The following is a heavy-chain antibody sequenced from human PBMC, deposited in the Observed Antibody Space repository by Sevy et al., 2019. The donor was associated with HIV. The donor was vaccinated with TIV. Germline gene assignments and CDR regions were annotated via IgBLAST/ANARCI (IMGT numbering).Heavy chain of an antibody. V-gene: IGHV1-2*02. CDR3: ARGTATYSNYVYYFDY. Sequence: ASVKVSCKASGYTFTGYYMHWVRQAPGQGLEWMGWINPNSGGTNYAQKFQGRITMPRDTTISKAYMELSRLRSDDTAVYYCARGTATYSNYVYYFDYWGQGTLVTVSS. CDR1: GYTFTGYY. D-gene: IGHD4-4*01. J-gene: IGHJ4*02. CDR2: INPNSGGT.